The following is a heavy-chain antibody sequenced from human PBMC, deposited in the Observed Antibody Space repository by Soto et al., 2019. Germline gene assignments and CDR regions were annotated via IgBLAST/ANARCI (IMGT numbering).Heavy chain of an antibody. J-gene: IGHJ6*02. D-gene: IGHD2-2*01. Sequence: GASVKVSCKASGYTFTSYAMHWVRQAPGQRLEGMGWINAGNGNTKYSQKFQGRVTITRDTSASTVYMELSSLRSEDTAVYYCAREYCISTSCQGTYYYYGMDVWGQGTTVTVSS. CDR2: INAGNGNT. CDR3: AREYCISTSCQGTYYYYGMDV. V-gene: IGHV1-3*01. CDR1: GYTFTSYA.